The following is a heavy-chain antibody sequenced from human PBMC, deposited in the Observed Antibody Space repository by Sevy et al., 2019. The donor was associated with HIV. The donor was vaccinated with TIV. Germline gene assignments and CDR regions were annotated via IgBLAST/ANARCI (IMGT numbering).Heavy chain of an antibody. CDR3: ARDRTYCSGGSCYFDY. Sequence: SETLSLTCTVSGGSVSSGSYYWSWIRQPPGKGLEWIGYIYYIGSTNYNPSLKSLVTISVDTSKNQFSLKLSSVTAADTAVYYCARDRTYCSGGSCYFDYWGQGTLVTVSS. CDR2: IYYIGST. D-gene: IGHD2-15*01. CDR1: GGSVSSGSYY. J-gene: IGHJ4*02. V-gene: IGHV4-61*01.